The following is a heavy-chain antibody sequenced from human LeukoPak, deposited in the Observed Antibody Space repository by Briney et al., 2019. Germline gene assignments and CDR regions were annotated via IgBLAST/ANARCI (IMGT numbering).Heavy chain of an antibody. J-gene: IGHJ4*02. CDR2: ISYDGSNK. CDR3: ARDRDYTMIVVVTPDY. D-gene: IGHD3-22*01. V-gene: IGHV3-30-3*01. Sequence: PGGSLRLSCAASGFTFSSYAMHWVRQAPGKGLEWVAVISYDGSNKYYADSVKGRFTISRDNSKNTLYLQMNSLRAEDTAVYYCARDRDYTMIVVVTPDYWGQGTLVTVSS. CDR1: GFTFSSYA.